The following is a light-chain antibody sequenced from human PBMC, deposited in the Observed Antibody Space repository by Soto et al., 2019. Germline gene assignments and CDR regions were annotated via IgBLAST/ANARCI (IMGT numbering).Light chain of an antibody. CDR2: GAF. CDR1: QSIGDT. J-gene: IGKJ1*01. V-gene: IGKV3-15*01. Sequence: EIVLTQSPATLSVSPGGRATLSCRASQSIGDTLAWYQQKPGQAPRLLLYGAFTRAPGLPARFRGRGSGPALTLPTSSLLSEDSAIYYCRQYFECPPMTFGQGTKVDIK. CDR3: RQYFECPPMT.